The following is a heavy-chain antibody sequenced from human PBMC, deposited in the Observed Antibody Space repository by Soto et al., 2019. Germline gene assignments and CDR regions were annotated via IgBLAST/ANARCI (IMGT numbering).Heavy chain of an antibody. CDR2: INPSGGST. Sequence: VASVKVSCKASGYTFTSYYMHWVRQAPGQGLEWMGIINPSGGSTSYAQKFQGRVTMTRDTSTSTVYMELSSLRSEDTAVYYCARDSRMITFGGASQTWDYYGMDVWGQGTTVTVSS. CDR3: ARDSRMITFGGASQTWDYYGMDV. V-gene: IGHV1-46*03. J-gene: IGHJ6*02. D-gene: IGHD3-16*01. CDR1: GYTFTSYY.